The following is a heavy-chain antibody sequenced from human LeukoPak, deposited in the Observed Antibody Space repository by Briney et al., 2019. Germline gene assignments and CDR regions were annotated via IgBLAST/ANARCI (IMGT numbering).Heavy chain of an antibody. CDR1: GFTFSTYS. CDR3: ARDQEPDAFDI. D-gene: IGHD1-26*01. CDR2: ISSSGSAI. J-gene: IGHJ3*02. Sequence: PGGSLRLSCAASGFTFSTYSMNWVRQAPGKGLEWISYISSSGSAIYYADSVKGRFTISRDNAKNSLYLQMNSLRAEDTAVYYCARDQEPDAFDIWGQGTMATVSS. V-gene: IGHV3-48*04.